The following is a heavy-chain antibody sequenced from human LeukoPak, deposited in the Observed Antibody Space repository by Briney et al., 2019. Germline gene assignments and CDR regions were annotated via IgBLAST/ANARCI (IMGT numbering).Heavy chain of an antibody. V-gene: IGHV4-39*07. CDR3: ATTTIRLGY. J-gene: IGHJ4*02. Sequence: WLRQAPGKGLEWLGSIYYSGTTYHNPSLTSRVTISVDTSKNQSSLKLSSVTAADTAIYYCATTTIRLGYWGQGTLVTVSS. CDR2: IYYSGTT. D-gene: IGHD1-14*01.